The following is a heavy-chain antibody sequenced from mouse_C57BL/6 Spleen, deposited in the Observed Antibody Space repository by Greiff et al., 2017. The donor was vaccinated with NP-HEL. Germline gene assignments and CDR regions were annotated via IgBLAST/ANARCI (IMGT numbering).Heavy chain of an antibody. J-gene: IGHJ4*01. CDR3: ARYYGLYAMGY. D-gene: IGHD1-1*01. CDR2: IHPNSGST. Sequence: QVQLQQPGAELVKPGASVKLSCKASGYTFTSYWMHWVKQRPGQGLEWIGMIHPNSGSTNYNEKFKSKATLTVDTSSSTAYMQRSSLTSEDSAVDYSARYYGLYAMGYWGQGATGTVS. V-gene: IGHV1-64*01. CDR1: GYTFTSYW.